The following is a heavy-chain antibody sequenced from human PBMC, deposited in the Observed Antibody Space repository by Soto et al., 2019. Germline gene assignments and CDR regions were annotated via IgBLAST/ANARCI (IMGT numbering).Heavy chain of an antibody. CDR2: IIPMFDTT. Sequence: QVQLVQSGAEVKKPGSSVKVSCKASGGAFGSYAINWVRQAPGQGLEWMGGIIPMFDTTNYAQRFQGRVTVTADESTSKVYLELTRLRSEDTAMYYCTRHRGYSSGYWGQDFWGQGTLVTVSS. CDR1: GGAFGSYA. CDR3: TRHRGYSSGYWGQDF. V-gene: IGHV1-69*01. J-gene: IGHJ4*02. D-gene: IGHD5-12*01.